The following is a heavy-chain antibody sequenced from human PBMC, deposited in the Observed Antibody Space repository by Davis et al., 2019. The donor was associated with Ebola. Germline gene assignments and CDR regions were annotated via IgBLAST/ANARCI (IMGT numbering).Heavy chain of an antibody. CDR1: GGSISSHY. Sequence: MPGGSLRLSCTVSGGSISSHYWSWIRQPPGEGLEWIGSIYYSGSTNYNPSLKRRVTISLDTSKNQFTLKLSSVTAADMAVYFCARVGGSGNYDLEAFDSWGQGTLVTVSS. CDR2: IYYSGST. CDR3: ARVGGSGNYDLEAFDS. D-gene: IGHD3-22*01. V-gene: IGHV4-59*11. J-gene: IGHJ4*02.